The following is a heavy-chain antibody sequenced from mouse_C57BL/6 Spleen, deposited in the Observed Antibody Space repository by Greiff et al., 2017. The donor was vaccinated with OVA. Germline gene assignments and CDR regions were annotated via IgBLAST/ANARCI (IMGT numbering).Heavy chain of an antibody. D-gene: IGHD1-2*01. Sequence: EVKLQESGGGLVKPGGSLKLSCAASGFTFSDYGMHWVRQAPEKGLEWVAYISSGSSTIYYADTVKGRFTISRDNAKNTLFLQMTSLRSEDTAMYYCARPATGNAMDYWGQGTSVTVSS. V-gene: IGHV5-17*01. J-gene: IGHJ4*01. CDR3: ARPATGNAMDY. CDR1: GFTFSDYG. CDR2: ISSGSSTI.